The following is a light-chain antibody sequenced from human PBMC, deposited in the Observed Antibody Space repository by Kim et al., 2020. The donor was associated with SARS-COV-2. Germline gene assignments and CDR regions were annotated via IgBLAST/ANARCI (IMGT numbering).Light chain of an antibody. CDR2: GDL. CDR1: SGCIASNP. V-gene: IGLV6-57*02. J-gene: IGLJ3*02. CDR3: QSYDSTNQV. Sequence: GKTVTISCTGSSGCIASNPVQCYQQRPGRAPAAVIYGDLQRPSGVPHRFSGSIDSSSNSASLTISGLKTEDEADDYCQSYDSTNQVFGGGTQLTVL.